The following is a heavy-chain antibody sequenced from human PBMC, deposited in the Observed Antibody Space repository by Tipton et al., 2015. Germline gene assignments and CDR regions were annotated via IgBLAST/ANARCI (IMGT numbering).Heavy chain of an antibody. J-gene: IGHJ6*02. CDR3: ARHLYYYYYGMDV. V-gene: IGHV4-39*01. CDR1: GGSIGSGIYY. CDR2: IYYRGST. Sequence: TLSLTCTVSGGSIGSGIYYWGWIRQPPGKALEWIGTIYYRGSTYYNPSLKSRVTISVDTSENHFSLKLSSVTAADTAVYYCARHLYYYYYGMDVWGQGTTVTVSS.